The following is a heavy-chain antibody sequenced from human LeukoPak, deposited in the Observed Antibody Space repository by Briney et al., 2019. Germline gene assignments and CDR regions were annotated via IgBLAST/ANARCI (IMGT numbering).Heavy chain of an antibody. CDR1: GYTLTELS. J-gene: IGHJ4*02. CDR2: FDPEDGET. CDR3: ATAFIMAARPLN. Sequence: ASVKVSCKVSGYTLTELSMHWVRQAPGKGLEWMGGFDPEDGETIYAQKFQGRVTMTEDTSTDTAYMELSSLRSEDTAVYYCATAFIMAARPLNWGQGTLVTVSS. V-gene: IGHV1-24*01. D-gene: IGHD6-6*01.